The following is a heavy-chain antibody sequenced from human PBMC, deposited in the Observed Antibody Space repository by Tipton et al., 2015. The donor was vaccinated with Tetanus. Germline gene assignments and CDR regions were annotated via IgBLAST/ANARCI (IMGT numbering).Heavy chain of an antibody. CDR2: IYPGDSDT. CDR1: GYNFNNYW. D-gene: IGHD2-8*01. J-gene: IGHJ4*02. Sequence: MQLVQSGAEVKKPGESLKISCKGSGYNFNNYWIGWVRQMPGKGLAWMGIIYPGDSDTTYSPPFQGQVTISVDKSINTAYLQWSSLTASDTSVFYCARAHCTDGVCNFDFWGQGALVTVAS. V-gene: IGHV5-51*01. CDR3: ARAHCTDGVCNFDF.